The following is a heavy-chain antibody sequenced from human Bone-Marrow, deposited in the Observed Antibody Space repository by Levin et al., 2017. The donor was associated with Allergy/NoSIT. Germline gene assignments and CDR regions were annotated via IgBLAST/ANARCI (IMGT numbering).Heavy chain of an antibody. CDR1: GYSFTHYA. J-gene: IGHJ5*02. V-gene: IGHV1-3*01. CDR2: INPVNGNT. Sequence: GESLKISCKASGYSFTHYAIHWVRQAPGQRLEWRGWINPVNGNTKYSQNFQGRVTITKDTSASTVYVELSSLRSEDTAVYYCAREVIPRGSSRQWLPLDWFDPWGQGTLVTVSS. CDR3: AREVIPRGSSRQWLPLDWFDP. D-gene: IGHD5-12*01.